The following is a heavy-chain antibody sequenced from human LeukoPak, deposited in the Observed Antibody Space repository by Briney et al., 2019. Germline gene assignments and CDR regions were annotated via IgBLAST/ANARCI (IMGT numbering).Heavy chain of an antibody. Sequence: SVKVSCKASGGTFSSYAISWVRQAPGQGLEWMGGIIPIFGTANYAQKFQGRVTITADESTSTAYMELSSLRSEDTAVYYCASPPITQVVTQCFQHWGQGTLVTVSS. V-gene: IGHV1-69*13. CDR2: IIPIFGTA. CDR3: ASPPITQVVTQCFQH. CDR1: GGTFSSYA. D-gene: IGHD3-22*01. J-gene: IGHJ1*01.